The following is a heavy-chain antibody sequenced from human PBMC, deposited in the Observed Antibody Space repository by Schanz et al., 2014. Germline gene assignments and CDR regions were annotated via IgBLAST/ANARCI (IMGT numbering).Heavy chain of an antibody. D-gene: IGHD6-6*01. V-gene: IGHV1-8*01. CDR1: GYNITSND. J-gene: IGHJ4*02. CDR3: ARDQSPYTNSSDVRYFDY. CDR2: MNPNSGNT. Sequence: QVLQVQSGSELKKPGASVKVSCKASGYNITSNDVTWVRQATGQGLEWMGWMNPNSGNTGYAQKFQGRVTMTRNTSISTAYMELSSLRSEDTAVYYCARDQSPYTNSSDVRYFDYWGQGSLVTVSS.